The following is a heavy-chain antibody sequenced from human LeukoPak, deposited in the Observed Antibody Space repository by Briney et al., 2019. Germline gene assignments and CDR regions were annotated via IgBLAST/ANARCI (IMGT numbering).Heavy chain of an antibody. D-gene: IGHD4-17*01. CDR3: ARAARATVTRGWFDP. J-gene: IGHJ5*02. CDR1: GGTFSSYA. Sequence: SVKVSRKASGGTFSSYAISWVRQAPGQGLEWMGGIIPIFGTANYAQKFQGRVTITTDESTSTAYMELSSLRSEDTAVYYCARAARATVTRGWFDPWGQGTLVTVSS. CDR2: IIPIFGTA. V-gene: IGHV1-69*05.